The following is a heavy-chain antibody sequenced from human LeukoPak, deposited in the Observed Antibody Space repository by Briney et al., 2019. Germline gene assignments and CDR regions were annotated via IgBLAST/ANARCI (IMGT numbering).Heavy chain of an antibody. CDR1: GFVVSTNY. D-gene: IGHD1-14*01. V-gene: IGHV3-53*01. J-gene: IGHJ5*02. CDR2: IYSGGTP. Sequence: GGSLRLSCVASGFVVSTNYFSWVRQAPGKGLEWVSVIYSGGTPYYADSVKGRFTISRDISKNTLHLQMDSLRAEDTAVYYCVRGFNRGLDPWGPGTLVTVSS. CDR3: VRGFNRGLDP.